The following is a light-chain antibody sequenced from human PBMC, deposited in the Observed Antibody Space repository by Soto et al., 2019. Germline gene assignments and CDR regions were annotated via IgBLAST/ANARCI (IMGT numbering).Light chain of an antibody. CDR2: DAS. J-gene: IGKJ5*01. Sequence: VLTQSPATLSLSPGERATLSFRASQSVSSYLAWYQQKPGQAPRLLIYDASNRATGIPARFSGSGSGTDFTLTISSLEPEDFAVYFCQQRSSWPLTFGQGTRLEIK. V-gene: IGKV3-11*01. CDR1: QSVSSY. CDR3: QQRSSWPLT.